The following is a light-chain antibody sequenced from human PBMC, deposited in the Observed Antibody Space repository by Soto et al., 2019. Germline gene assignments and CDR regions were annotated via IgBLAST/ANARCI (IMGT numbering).Light chain of an antibody. CDR1: QSVRSN. Sequence: EIVMTQSPGTLSVSPGERATLSCRASQSVRSNLAWYQQKPGQAPRLLIYGASTRATGIPARFSGSGSGTEFTLTISSLQSEDFVVYYCQQYNNWPQWTFGQGTKVEIK. J-gene: IGKJ1*01. V-gene: IGKV3-15*01. CDR3: QQYNNWPQWT. CDR2: GAS.